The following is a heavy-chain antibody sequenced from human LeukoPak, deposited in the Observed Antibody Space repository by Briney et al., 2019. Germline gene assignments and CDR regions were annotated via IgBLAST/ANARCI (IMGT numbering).Heavy chain of an antibody. Sequence: GGSLRLSCAASGSTFIGSAMHWVRQASGKGLEWVGRIRSKANSYATAYAASVKGRFTSSRDDSKNTAYLQMNSLKTEDTAVYYCTRHSDRRSDSAYVDYWGQGTLVTVSS. D-gene: IGHD1-26*01. CDR2: IRSKANSYAT. CDR3: TRHSDRRSDSAYVDY. V-gene: IGHV3-73*01. J-gene: IGHJ4*02. CDR1: GSTFIGSA.